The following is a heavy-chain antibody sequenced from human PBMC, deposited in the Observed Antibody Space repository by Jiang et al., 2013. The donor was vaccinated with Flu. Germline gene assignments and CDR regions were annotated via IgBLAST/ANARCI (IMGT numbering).Heavy chain of an antibody. Sequence: LLKPSETLSLTCAVYGGSFSGYYWSWIRQPPGKGLEWIGEINHSGSTNYNPSLKSRVTISVDTSKNQFSLKLSSVTAADTAVYYCARLWFGESYNWFDPWGQGTLVTVSS. D-gene: IGHD3-10*01. CDR1: GGSFSGYY. CDR2: INHSGST. CDR3: ARLWFGESYNWFDP. V-gene: IGHV4-34*01. J-gene: IGHJ5*02.